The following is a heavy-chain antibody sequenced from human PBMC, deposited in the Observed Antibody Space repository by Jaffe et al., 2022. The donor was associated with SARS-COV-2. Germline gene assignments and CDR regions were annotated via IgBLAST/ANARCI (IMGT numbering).Heavy chain of an antibody. CDR3: ASAFVLRFLEPLGGMDV. CDR1: GFTFSSYG. D-gene: IGHD3-3*01. J-gene: IGHJ6*02. V-gene: IGHV3-33*01. CDR2: IWYDGSNK. Sequence: QVQLVESGGGVVQPGRSLRLSCAASGFTFSSYGMHWVRQAPGKGLEWVAVIWYDGSNKYYADSVKGRFTISRDNSKNTLYLQMNSLRAEDTAVYYCASAFVLRFLEPLGGMDVWGQGTTVTVSS.